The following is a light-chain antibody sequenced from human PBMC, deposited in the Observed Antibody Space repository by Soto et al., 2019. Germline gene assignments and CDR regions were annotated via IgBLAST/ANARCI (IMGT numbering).Light chain of an antibody. J-gene: IGLJ1*01. CDR1: SSNIGTNY. CDR2: DND. Sequence: QSVLTQPPSVSAAPGQKVTISCSGSSSNIGTNYVCWYQQLPGTVPKLLIYDNDKRPSGIPDRFSGSKSGTSATLGITGLQTGDEADYYCGSWDSSLSAGVFGTGTKLTVL. V-gene: IGLV1-51*01. CDR3: GSWDSSLSAGV.